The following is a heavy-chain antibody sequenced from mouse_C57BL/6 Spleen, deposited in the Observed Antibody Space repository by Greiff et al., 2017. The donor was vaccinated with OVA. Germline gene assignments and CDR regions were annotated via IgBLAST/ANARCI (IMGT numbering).Heavy chain of an antibody. J-gene: IGHJ2*01. CDR3: AYDYEGADY. Sequence: QVQLKQSGAELVRPGASVTLSCKASGYTFTDYEMHWVKQTPVHGLEWIGAIDPETGGTAYNQKFKGKAILTADKSSSTAYMELRSLTSEDSAVYYCAYDYEGADYWGQGTTLTVSS. D-gene: IGHD2-4*01. CDR1: GYTFTDYE. V-gene: IGHV1-15*01. CDR2: IDPETGGT.